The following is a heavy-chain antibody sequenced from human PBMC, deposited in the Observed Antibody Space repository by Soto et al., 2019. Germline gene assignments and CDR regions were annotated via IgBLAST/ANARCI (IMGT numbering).Heavy chain of an antibody. CDR2: IYYSGST. V-gene: IGHV4-30-4*01. J-gene: IGHJ6*02. CDR3: ARVNRRYGGPPYYGMDV. CDR1: GGSISSGDYY. Sequence: SETLSLTCTVSGGSISSGDYYWSWIRQPPGKGLEWIGYIYYSGSTYYNPSLKSRVTISVDTSKNQFSLKLSSVTAADTAVYYCARVNRRYGGPPYYGMDVWGQGTTVTVSS. D-gene: IGHD4-17*01.